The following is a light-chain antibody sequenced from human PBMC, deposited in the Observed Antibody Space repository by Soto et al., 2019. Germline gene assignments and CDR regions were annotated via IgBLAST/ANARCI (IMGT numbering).Light chain of an antibody. CDR1: QSISSW. CDR3: QQYNSYSIT. CDR2: DAY. Sequence: DIHMTQSPSTLSASVGDRVTITCRASQSISSWLAWYRQKPGKAPKLLIYDAYSLESGVPSRFSGSGSGTEFTLTISSLQPDDFATYYCQQYNSYSITFGQGTRLEI. V-gene: IGKV1-5*01. J-gene: IGKJ5*01.